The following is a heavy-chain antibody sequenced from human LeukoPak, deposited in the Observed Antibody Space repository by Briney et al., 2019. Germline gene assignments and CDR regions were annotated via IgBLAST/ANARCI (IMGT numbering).Heavy chain of an antibody. J-gene: IGHJ4*02. CDR2: ISSDGSDK. CDR1: GFTFSTYG. V-gene: IGHV3-30*18. CDR3: AKERLGATTPNPDY. D-gene: IGHD1-26*01. Sequence: PGGSLRLSCAASGFTFSTYGVHWVRQAPGKGLEWVAVISSDGSDKYYTDSVKGRFTISRDNSKNTLYLQMSSLRADDTALYYCAKERLGATTPNPDYWGQGTLVTVSS.